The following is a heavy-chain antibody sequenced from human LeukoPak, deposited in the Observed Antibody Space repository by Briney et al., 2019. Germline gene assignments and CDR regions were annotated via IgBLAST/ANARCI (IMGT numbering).Heavy chain of an antibody. CDR1: GFTFSSYW. J-gene: IGHJ6*03. Sequence: TGGSLRLSCAASGFTFSSYWMSWVRQAPGKGLEWVANIKQDGSEKYYVDSVKGRFTISRDNAKNSLYLQMNSLRAEDTAVYYCRGSTRSYYYYYMDVWGKGTTVTVSS. CDR2: IKQDGSEK. D-gene: IGHD2-2*01. V-gene: IGHV3-7*01. CDR3: RGSTRSYYYYYMDV.